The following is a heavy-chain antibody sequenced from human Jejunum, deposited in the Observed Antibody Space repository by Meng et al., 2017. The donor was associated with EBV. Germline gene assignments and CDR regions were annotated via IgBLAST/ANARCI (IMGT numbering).Heavy chain of an antibody. V-gene: IGHV4-4*02. CDR2: TYYTGRT. J-gene: IGHJ5*02. CDR1: GRSIGSSDW. Sequence: VRGRASGPGRVQPSGTRSLPGSCAGRSIGSSDWGSWGRQAPGEGLEWIGETYYTGRTNYNPSLKSRVSMSIDKSKNQFSLNLNSVTVADTAVYHCATSMSGYSYGYSWGQGTLVTVSS. D-gene: IGHD5-12*01. CDR3: ATSMSGYSYGYS.